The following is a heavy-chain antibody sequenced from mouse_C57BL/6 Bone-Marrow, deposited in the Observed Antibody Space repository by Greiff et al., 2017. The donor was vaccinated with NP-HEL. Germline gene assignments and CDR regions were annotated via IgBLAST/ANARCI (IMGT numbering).Heavy chain of an antibody. CDR1: GYAFSSSW. CDR3: AREPPTVVAVYYAMDY. D-gene: IGHD1-1*01. J-gene: IGHJ4*01. V-gene: IGHV1-82*01. Sequence: QVQLKESGPELVKPGASVKISCKASGYAFSSSWMNWVKQRPGKGLEWIGRIYPGDGDTNYHGKFKGKAILTADKSSSTAYLQLSSLTSEDSAVYFCAREPPTVVAVYYAMDYWGQGTSVTVSS. CDR2: IYPGDGDT.